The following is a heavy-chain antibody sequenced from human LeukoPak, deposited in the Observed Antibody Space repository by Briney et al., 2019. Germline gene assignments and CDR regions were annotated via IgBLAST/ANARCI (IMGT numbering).Heavy chain of an antibody. CDR2: ISYIGTT. J-gene: IGHJ3*02. CDR3: ARDLVTVTKGFDI. V-gene: IGHV4-59*11. CDR1: DDSFSSHY. D-gene: IGHD4-17*01. Sequence: SGTLSLTCAVSDDSFSSHYWTWIRQPPGKGLEWIGYISYIGTTNYNPSLKSRVTISIDTSKNQFSLKLSSVTAADTAVYYCARDLVTVTKGFDIWGQGTMVSVSS.